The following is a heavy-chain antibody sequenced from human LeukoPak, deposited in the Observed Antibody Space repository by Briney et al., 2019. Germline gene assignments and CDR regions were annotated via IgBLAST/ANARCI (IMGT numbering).Heavy chain of an antibody. V-gene: IGHV3-30-3*01. CDR3: AREGYGGNYFDY. D-gene: IGHD5-12*01. CDR1: GFTFSSYA. Sequence: GGSLRLSCAASGFTFSSYAMHWVRQAPGKGLEWVAVISYDGSNKYYADSVKDRFTISRDNSKNTLYLQMNSLRAEDTAVYYCAREGYGGNYFDYWGQGTLVTVSS. J-gene: IGHJ4*02. CDR2: ISYDGSNK.